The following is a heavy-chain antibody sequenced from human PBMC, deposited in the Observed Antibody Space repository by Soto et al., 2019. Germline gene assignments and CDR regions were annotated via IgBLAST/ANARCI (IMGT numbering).Heavy chain of an antibody. D-gene: IGHD6-19*01. CDR1: GGSISGSY. CDR2: VYYTGST. J-gene: IGHJ4*02. V-gene: IGHV4-59*01. Sequence: ASETLSLTCSVSGGSISGSYWSWIRQSPGKGLEWLGYVYYTGSTNYSPSLRSRVSISVDTSKNEFSLRLSSVTAADTAVYFCARSVAVPGAHIDYWGQGAQVTVSS. CDR3: ARSVAVPGAHIDY.